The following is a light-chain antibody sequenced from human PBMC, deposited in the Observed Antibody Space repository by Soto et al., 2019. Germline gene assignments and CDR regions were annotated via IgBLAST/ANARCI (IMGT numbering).Light chain of an antibody. V-gene: IGKV3-20*01. CDR2: XXX. CDR3: LQYGASPRT. Sequence: EIVMTQSPAPLSLSPGERAPLPCRPSQSVKTNLPWYHQKPAQAPRPLXXXXXNRATGIPARFSGSGSGTDFTLTISRLEPEDFAVYFCLQYGASPRTFGQGTKVDSK. CDR1: QSVKTN. J-gene: IGKJ1*01.